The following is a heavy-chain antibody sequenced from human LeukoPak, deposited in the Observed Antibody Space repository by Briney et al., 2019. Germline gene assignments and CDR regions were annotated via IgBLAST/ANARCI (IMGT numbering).Heavy chain of an antibody. CDR1: GFSLSTSGMC. J-gene: IGHJ4*02. Sequence: SGPTLVNPTQTLTLTCTFSGFSLSTSGMCVSWIRQPPGKALEWLALIDWDDNKYYNTSLKTRLTISRDTSKGQVVLTMTNVDPVDTATYYCARYLYGDFASYFDYWGQGTLVTVSS. V-gene: IGHV2-70*01. CDR3: ARYLYGDFASYFDY. CDR2: IDWDDNK. D-gene: IGHD4-17*01.